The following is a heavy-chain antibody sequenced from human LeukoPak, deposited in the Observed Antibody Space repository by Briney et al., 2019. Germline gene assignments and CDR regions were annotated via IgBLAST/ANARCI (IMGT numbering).Heavy chain of an antibody. J-gene: IGHJ6*02. CDR1: GFTFATYA. CDR2: ITGSGRTT. CDR3: AKRDLSQFVPYYYYGMDV. D-gene: IGHD3-10*01. Sequence: GGSLRLSCAASGFTFATYAMSWVRQAPGKGLKWVSGITGSGRTTYYADSVKGRFTISRDNSKNTLYLQMNSLRAEDTAVYYCAKRDLSQFVPYYYYGMDVWGQGTTVTVSS. V-gene: IGHV3-23*01.